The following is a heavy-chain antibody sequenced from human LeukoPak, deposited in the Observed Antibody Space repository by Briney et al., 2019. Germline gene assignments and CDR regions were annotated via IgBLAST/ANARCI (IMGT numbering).Heavy chain of an antibody. J-gene: IGHJ4*02. V-gene: IGHV1-69*04. CDR1: GGTFSSYA. CDR2: IIPILGIA. D-gene: IGHD3-16*02. CDR3: ARATYDYVWGSYHFDY. Sequence: PVKVSCKASGGTFSSYAISWVRQAPGQGLEWMGRIIPILGIANYAQKFQGRVTITADKSTSTAYMELSSLRSEDTAVYYCARATYDYVWGSYHFDYWGQGTLVTVSS.